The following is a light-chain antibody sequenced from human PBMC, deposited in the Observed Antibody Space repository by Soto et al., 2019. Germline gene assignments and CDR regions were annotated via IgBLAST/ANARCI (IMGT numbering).Light chain of an antibody. V-gene: IGKV3-15*01. CDR2: DAA. CDR1: QSVSNK. CDR3: QEYNESTPWM. Sequence: EIVMTQSPATLSMSPGERVTLSCRASQSVSNKLAWYQQEPGQSPRLLIHDAATRATGVPDRFSGGGSGTEFTLTISNLQSEDFAVYYCQEYNESTPWMFGQGTKVEIK. J-gene: IGKJ1*01.